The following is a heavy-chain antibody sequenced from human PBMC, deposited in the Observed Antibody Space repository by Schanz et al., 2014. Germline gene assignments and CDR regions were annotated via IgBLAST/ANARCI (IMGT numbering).Heavy chain of an antibody. J-gene: IGHJ5*02. CDR1: GFTFSAYA. CDR2: ISASGGTT. V-gene: IGHV3-23*01. D-gene: IGHD1-1*01. Sequence: EVQLLESGGGLVQPGGSLRLSCAASGFTFSAYAMTWVRQIPGKGLEWVSAISASGGTTYYADSVKGRFTISRDNSKNTLYLQMNSLRAEDTAVYYCARGRVLESWGQGTLVTVSS. CDR3: ARGRVLES.